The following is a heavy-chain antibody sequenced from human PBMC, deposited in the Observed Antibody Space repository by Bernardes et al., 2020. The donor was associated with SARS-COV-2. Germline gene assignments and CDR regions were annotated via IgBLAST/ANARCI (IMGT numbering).Heavy chain of an antibody. CDR2: IYPGDSDT. CDR1: GYSFTSYW. Sequence: ESLKISCKGSGYSFTSYWIGWVRQMPGKGLEWMGIIYPGDSDTRYSPSFQGQVTISADKSISTAYLQWSSLKASDTAMYYCARLWFGELTYYYGMDVWGQGTTVTVSS. CDR3: ARLWFGELTYYYGMDV. J-gene: IGHJ6*02. D-gene: IGHD3-10*01. V-gene: IGHV5-51*01.